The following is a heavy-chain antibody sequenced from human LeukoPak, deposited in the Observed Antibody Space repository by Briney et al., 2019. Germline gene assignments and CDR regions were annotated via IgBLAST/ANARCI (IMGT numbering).Heavy chain of an antibody. CDR3: AKGLDGYNSLCDY. V-gene: IGHV3-23*01. Sequence: GGSLRLSCAASGFTFSSYAMSWVRQAPGKGLEWVSAISGSGGSTYYADSVKGRFTISRDNSKNTLYLQMNSLRAEDMAVYYCAKGLDGYNSLCDYWGQGTLVTVSS. D-gene: IGHD5-24*01. J-gene: IGHJ4*02. CDR2: ISGSGGST. CDR1: GFTFSSYA.